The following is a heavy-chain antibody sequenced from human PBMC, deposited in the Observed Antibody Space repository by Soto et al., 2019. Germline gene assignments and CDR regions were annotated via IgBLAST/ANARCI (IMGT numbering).Heavy chain of an antibody. Sequence: QLLQSGGGLVQPGGSLTLSCAASGFTFGTTDMSWVRQAPGEGLEWVSTIDGSGGITYYADSVKGRFTISRDNSRNTVYLQMNSLRGDATALYYCVKNSGWFNTLGQGALVSVSS. CDR1: GFTFGTTD. D-gene: IGHD3-10*01. V-gene: IGHV3-23*01. J-gene: IGHJ5*02. CDR3: VKNSGWFNT. CDR2: IDGSGGIT.